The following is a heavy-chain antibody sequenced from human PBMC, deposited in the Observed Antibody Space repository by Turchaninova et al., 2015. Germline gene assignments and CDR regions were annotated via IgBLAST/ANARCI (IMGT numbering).Heavy chain of an antibody. CDR1: GFTFSDYY. V-gene: IGHV3-11*04. CDR3: ARGYNYGFAHWFDP. Sequence: QVQLVESGGGLVKPGGTLGLSCVASGFTFSDYYMTWIRQAPGKGREWVSYIGRSDSTIYYEDSVKGRFTISRDNAKNSLYLQMNSLRVEDTAVYYCARGYNYGFAHWFDPWGQGILVTVSS. CDR2: IGRSDSTI. D-gene: IGHD5-18*01. J-gene: IGHJ5*02.